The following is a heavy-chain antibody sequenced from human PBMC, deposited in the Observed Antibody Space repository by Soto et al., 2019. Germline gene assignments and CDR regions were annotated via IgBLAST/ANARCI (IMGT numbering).Heavy chain of an antibody. CDR2: IYGAGTT. J-gene: IGHJ4*02. CDR3: ARGGGGSLDY. Sequence: EVQLVESGGGLVQGGGSLRLSCAASGFTVSGNYMTWVRQAPGKGLEWVSVIYGAGTTYYADSVKGRFTISRQNSENTLYLQMNSLRVEDTAVYYCARGGGGSLDYWGQGTLVSVSA. V-gene: IGHV3-53*04. CDR1: GFTVSGNY. D-gene: IGHD3-16*01.